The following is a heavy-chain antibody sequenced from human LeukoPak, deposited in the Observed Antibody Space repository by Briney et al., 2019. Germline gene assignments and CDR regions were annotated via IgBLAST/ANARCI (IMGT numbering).Heavy chain of an antibody. CDR2: LDPNTGAT. CDR3: AIKTYAGSFYVF. V-gene: IGHV1-2*02. D-gene: IGHD1-26*01. J-gene: IGHJ4*02. Sequence: ASVTVSFKASGYTFTDHKIHWVRQAPGQGLEWMGWLDPNTGATRSAQKFQDRVSLTRDTSISTGYMDLSSLTSDDTAVYYCAIKTYAGSFYVFWGQGTLVTVSS. CDR1: GYTFTDHK.